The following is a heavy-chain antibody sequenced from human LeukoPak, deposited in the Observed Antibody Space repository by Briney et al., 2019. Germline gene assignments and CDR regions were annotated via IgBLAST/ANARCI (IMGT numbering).Heavy chain of an antibody. CDR1: GFTFSSYA. J-gene: IGHJ4*02. CDR2: ISGSGGST. Sequence: GGSLRLSCAASGFTFSSYAMSWVRQAPGKGLEWVSAISGSGGSTYYADSVKGRFTISRDNSKNTLFLQMDSLRAEDTAVYYCAKSDYGDYFDFWGQGTLVTVSS. CDR3: AKSDYGDYFDF. D-gene: IGHD4-17*01. V-gene: IGHV3-23*01.